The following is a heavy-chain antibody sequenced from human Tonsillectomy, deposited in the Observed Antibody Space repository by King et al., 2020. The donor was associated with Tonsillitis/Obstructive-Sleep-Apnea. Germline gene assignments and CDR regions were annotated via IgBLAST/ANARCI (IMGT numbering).Heavy chain of an antibody. CDR1: GGSFSDYS. D-gene: IGHD2-2*01. V-gene: IGHV4-34*01. J-gene: IGHJ4*02. CDR2: INHSGST. CDR3: ATGDYCSSTYCFPAYFDY. Sequence: VQLQQWAAGLLKPSETLSLTCAVYGGSFSDYSWSWIRQPPGKGLEWIGEINHSGSTNYNPSLKRRVTISVDTSKNQFSLKLTSVTAADTAVYYCATGDYCSSTYCFPAYFDYWGQGTLVTVSS.